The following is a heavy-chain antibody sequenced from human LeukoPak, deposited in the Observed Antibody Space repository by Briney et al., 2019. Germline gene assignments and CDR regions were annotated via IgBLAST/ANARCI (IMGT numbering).Heavy chain of an antibody. J-gene: IGHJ4*02. CDR1: GYTFTSYD. CDR3: ARGLFSLYYYDSSGYSDFDY. V-gene: IGHV1-8*01. D-gene: IGHD3-22*01. CDR2: MNPNSGNT. Sequence: GASVKFSCKASGYTFTSYDINWVRQATGQGLEWMGWMNPNSGNTGYAQKFQGRVTMTRNTSISTAYMELSSLRSEDTAVYYCARGLFSLYYYDSSGYSDFDYWGQGTLVTVSS.